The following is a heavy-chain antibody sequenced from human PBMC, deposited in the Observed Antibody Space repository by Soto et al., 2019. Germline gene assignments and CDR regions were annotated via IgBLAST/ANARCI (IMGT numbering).Heavy chain of an antibody. J-gene: IGHJ4*02. CDR1: GFTFSSYG. Sequence: QVQLVESGGGVVQPGRSLRLSCAASGFTFSSYGMHWVRQAPGKGLEWVAVIWYDASNKYYADSVKGRFTISRDNSXXXLXXQMNSLRAEDTAVYYCARDGAGYSRGWYQRGGFDYWGQGTLVTVSS. D-gene: IGHD6-19*01. CDR3: ARDGAGYSRGWYQRGGFDY. V-gene: IGHV3-33*01. CDR2: IWYDASNK.